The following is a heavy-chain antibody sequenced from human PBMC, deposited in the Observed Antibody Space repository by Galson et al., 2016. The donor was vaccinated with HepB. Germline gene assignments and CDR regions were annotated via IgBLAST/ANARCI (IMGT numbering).Heavy chain of an antibody. V-gene: IGHV3-11*01. D-gene: IGHD3-22*01. CDR1: GFTFSDDY. CDR3: SRVDPYYDSRGYPDF. J-gene: IGHJ4*02. CDR2: FSLGGSTV. Sequence: SLRLSCAASGFTFSDDYISWIRQTPGKGLEWISYFSLGGSTVYYADSVRGRFTVSRANGENSVFLQMNSLTAEDTAGYYVSRVDPYYDSRGYPDFWGQGTLVTVSS.